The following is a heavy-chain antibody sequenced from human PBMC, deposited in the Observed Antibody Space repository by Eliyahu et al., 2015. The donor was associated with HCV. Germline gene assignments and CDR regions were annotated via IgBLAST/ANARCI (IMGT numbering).Heavy chain of an antibody. Sequence: QVQLVQSGAEVKKPGSSVQVSCXTSGGIFSTHPISWVRQAPGQGLEXMGRIIPMLAFANXAQRFXGRLTISADTTDTSTSAAYMELSSLRSEDTAVYYCAREYYYGSGSESPFDSWGQGTLVTVSS. CDR1: GGIFSTHP. V-gene: IGHV1-69*04. J-gene: IGHJ4*02. CDR2: IIPMLAFA. CDR3: AREYYYGSGSESPFDS. D-gene: IGHD3-10*01.